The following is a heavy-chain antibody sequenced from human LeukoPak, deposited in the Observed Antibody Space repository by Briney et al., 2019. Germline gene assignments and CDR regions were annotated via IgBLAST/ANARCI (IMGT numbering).Heavy chain of an antibody. Sequence: GGSLRLSCAASGFTFSSYWMSWVRKAPGKGLEWVSLIYTGGSSYYADSVKGRFTISRDTSINTQYLQMNSLRVEDAAVYYCARVTLGFDSRTYYPTTFDYWGQGTQVTVSS. V-gene: IGHV3-53*01. J-gene: IGHJ4*02. D-gene: IGHD3-22*01. CDR3: ARVTLGFDSRTYYPTTFDY. CDR1: GFTFSSYW. CDR2: IYTGGSS.